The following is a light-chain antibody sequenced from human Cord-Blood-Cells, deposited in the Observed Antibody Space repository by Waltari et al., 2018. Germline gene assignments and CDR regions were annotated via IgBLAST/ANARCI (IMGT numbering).Light chain of an antibody. CDR1: QSISSY. CDR2: AAS. V-gene: IGKV1-39*01. J-gene: IGKJ4*01. Sequence: DIQMTQSPSSLSASVGARVTITCRASQSISSYLTWYQQKPGKAPKLLIYAASSWQSGVPSRFSGSGSGTDFTLTINSLQPEDFATYYCQQSYSTPQTFGGGTKVEIK. CDR3: QQSYSTPQT.